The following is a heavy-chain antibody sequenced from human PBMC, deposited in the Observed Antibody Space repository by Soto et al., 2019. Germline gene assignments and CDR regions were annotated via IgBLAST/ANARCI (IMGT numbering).Heavy chain of an antibody. J-gene: IGHJ4*02. V-gene: IGHV4-30-4*01. CDR1: GGSISSGDYY. CDR3: AGLVGATITGYFDY. D-gene: IGHD1-26*01. Sequence: PAETLSLTCTFSGGSISSGDYYWSWIRQPPGKGLEWIGYIYYSGSTYYNPSLKSRVTISVDTSKNQSSLKLSSVTAADTAVYYCAGLVGATITGYFDYWGQGTLVTVSS. CDR2: IYYSGST.